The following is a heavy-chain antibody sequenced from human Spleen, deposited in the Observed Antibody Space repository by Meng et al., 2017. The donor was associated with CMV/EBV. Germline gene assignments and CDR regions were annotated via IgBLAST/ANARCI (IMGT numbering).Heavy chain of an antibody. CDR1: GFTFSSYG. Sequence: GESLKISCAASGFTFSSYGMHWVRQALGKGLEWVAVIWYDGSNKYYADSVKGRFTISRDNSKNTLYLQMNSLRAEDTAVYYCAKLPETRGLGYYDSSGYSDYWGQGTLVTVSS. D-gene: IGHD3-22*01. J-gene: IGHJ4*02. CDR3: AKLPETRGLGYYDSSGYSDY. V-gene: IGHV3-33*06. CDR2: IWYDGSNK.